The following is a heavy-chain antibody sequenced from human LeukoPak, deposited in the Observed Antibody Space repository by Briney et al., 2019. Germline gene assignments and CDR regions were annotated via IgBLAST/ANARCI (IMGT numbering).Heavy chain of an antibody. V-gene: IGHV1-46*01. J-gene: IGHJ4*02. CDR1: GYTFTNYY. D-gene: IGHD3-22*01. CDR2: INPTSGST. Sequence: EASVKVSCKASGYTFTNYYIHWVRQAPGQGLEWMGIINPTSGSTTYAQKFQGRVTMTRDTSTSTVYMELSSLRSDDTAVYYCARLGYYYDSHGHYDYWGQGTLVIVSS. CDR3: ARLGYYYDSHGHYDY.